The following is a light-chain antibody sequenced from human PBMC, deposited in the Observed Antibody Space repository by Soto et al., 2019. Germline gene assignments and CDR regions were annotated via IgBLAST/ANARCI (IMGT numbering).Light chain of an antibody. CDR2: AAS. CDR1: QGIGID. V-gene: IGKV1-17*01. CDR3: LQHNNYPYT. Sequence: DIQMTQSPSSLSASVGDRVTITCRASQGIGIDLGWYQQKPGKAPKRLIYAASSLQSGVPSRLSGSGSGTEFTLTISSLQPDDFATYYCLQHNNYPYTFGQGTKLEIK. J-gene: IGKJ2*01.